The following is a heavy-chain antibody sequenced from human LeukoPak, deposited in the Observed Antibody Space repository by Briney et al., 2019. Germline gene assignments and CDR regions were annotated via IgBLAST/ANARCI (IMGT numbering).Heavy chain of an antibody. CDR3: ARGYCNGGSCYSFYY. V-gene: IGHV1-46*01. J-gene: IGHJ4*02. Sequence: ASVKVSCKASGYSFISFYIHWVRQAPGQGLEWMGVINPSGGTTLYAQKFQGRVTMTRDTSTSTVYMGLSSLRSEDTAVYYCARGYCNGGSCYSFYYWGQGTLVTVSS. CDR2: INPSGGTT. CDR1: GYSFISFY. D-gene: IGHD2-15*01.